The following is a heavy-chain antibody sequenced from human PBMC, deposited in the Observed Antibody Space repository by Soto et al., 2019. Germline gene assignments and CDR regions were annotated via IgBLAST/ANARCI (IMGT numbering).Heavy chain of an antibody. CDR3: ARDFRPPYGVRYFDY. CDR2: IYSGGST. V-gene: IGHV3-53*04. CDR1: GFTFSDYY. Sequence: LRLSCAASGFTFSDYYMSWVRQAPGKGLEWVSVIYSGGSTYYADSVKGRFTISRHNSKNTLYLLMNSLRAEDTAVYYCARDFRPPYGVRYFDYWGQGTLVTVSS. D-gene: IGHD4-17*01. J-gene: IGHJ4*02.